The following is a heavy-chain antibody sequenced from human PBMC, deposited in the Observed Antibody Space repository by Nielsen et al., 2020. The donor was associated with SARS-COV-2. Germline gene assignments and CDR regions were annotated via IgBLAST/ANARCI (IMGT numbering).Heavy chain of an antibody. CDR1: GGSFSGYY. D-gene: IGHD5-12*01. CDR3: ARDGYSCHGGMDV. CDR2: INHSGST. J-gene: IGHJ6*02. V-gene: IGHV4-34*01. Sequence: SETLSPTCAVYGGSFSGYYWSWIRQPPGKGLEWIGEINHSGSTNYNPSLKSRVTISVDTSKNQFSLKLSSVTAADTAVYYCARDGYSCHGGMDVWGQGTTVTVSS.